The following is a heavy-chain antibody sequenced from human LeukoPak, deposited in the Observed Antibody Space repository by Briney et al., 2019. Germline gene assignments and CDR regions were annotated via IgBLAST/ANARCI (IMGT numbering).Heavy chain of an antibody. D-gene: IGHD1-1*01. CDR2: IGTAGDT. J-gene: IGHJ4*02. Sequence: GGSLRLSCAASGFTFGGYDMHWVRQATGKGLEWVSAIGTAGDTYYTGSVKGRFTISRENAKNSLYLQMNSLRAGDTAVYYCARVAKERVGGVYYFDYWGQGTLVTVSS. CDR1: GFTFGGYD. CDR3: ARVAKERVGGVYYFDY. V-gene: IGHV3-13*01.